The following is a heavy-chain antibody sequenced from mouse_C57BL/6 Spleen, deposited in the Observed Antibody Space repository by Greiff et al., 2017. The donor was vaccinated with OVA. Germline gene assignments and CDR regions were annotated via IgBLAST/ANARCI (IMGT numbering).Heavy chain of an antibody. CDR3: ASNYDAY. D-gene: IGHD2-1*01. J-gene: IGHJ3*01. V-gene: IGHV1-82*01. CDR2: IYPGDGDT. CDR1: GYAFSSSW. Sequence: QVQLQQSGPELVKPGASVKISCKASGYAFSSSWMNWVKQRPGKGLEWIGRIYPGDGDTNYNGKFKGKATLTADKSSSTAYMQLSSLTSEDYAVYFCASNYDAYWGQGTLVTVSA.